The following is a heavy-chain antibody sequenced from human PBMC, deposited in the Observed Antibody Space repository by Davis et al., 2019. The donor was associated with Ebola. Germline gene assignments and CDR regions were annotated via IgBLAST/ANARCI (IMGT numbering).Heavy chain of an antibody. CDR1: GGSFNGYY. D-gene: IGHD2-2*01. CDR3: ARHCSSTSCSWFDP. J-gene: IGHJ5*02. V-gene: IGHV4-34*01. Sequence: SETLSLTCAVYGGSFNGYYWSWIRQPPGKGLEWIGEINHSGSTNYNPSLKSRITISVDTSKNQFSLKLGSVTAADTAVYYCARHCSSTSCSWFDPWGQGTLVTVSS. CDR2: INHSGST.